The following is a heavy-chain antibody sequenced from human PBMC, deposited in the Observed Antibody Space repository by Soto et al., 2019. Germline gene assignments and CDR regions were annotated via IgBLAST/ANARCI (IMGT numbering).Heavy chain of an antibody. D-gene: IGHD2-15*01. CDR2: ISSNGGST. J-gene: IGHJ4*02. CDR3: AREARSGPFDY. CDR1: GFPFSSYA. V-gene: IGHV3-64*02. Sequence: GGSLRLSCAASGFPFSSYAMHLVRQSPGKGLEYVSAISSNGGSTYYADSVKGRFTISRDNYKNTLYLQMGSLRAEDMAVYYCAREARSGPFDYWGQGTLVTIFS.